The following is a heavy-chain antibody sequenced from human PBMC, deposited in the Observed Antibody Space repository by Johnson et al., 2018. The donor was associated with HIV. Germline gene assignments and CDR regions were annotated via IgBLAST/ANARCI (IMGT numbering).Heavy chain of an antibody. CDR2: MRYDGSNK. V-gene: IGHV3-30*02. Sequence: QVQLVESGGGVVQPGGSLRLSCAASGLTFSIYGMHWVRQAPGKGLEWVAFMRYDGSNKYYADSVKGRFTISRDNSKNTLYLQMNSLRAEDTAVYYCARDESSRLQLTGNDAFDIWGQGTRVTVSA. CDR1: GLTFSIYG. D-gene: IGHD6-13*01. J-gene: IGHJ3*02. CDR3: ARDESSRLQLTGNDAFDI.